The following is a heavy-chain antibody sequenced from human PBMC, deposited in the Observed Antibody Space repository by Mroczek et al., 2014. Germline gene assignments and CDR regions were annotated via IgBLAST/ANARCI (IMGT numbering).Heavy chain of an antibody. CDR3: ARQMVRDSLDY. D-gene: IGHD3-10*01. J-gene: IGHJ4*02. Sequence: QVQLQQWGPGLVKPSETLSLTVHVSLVAPSAVVVTTGAGSASPREGAGVELGVSITSGSTYYKPSLKSRVTISVDTSKNQFSLKLSSVTAADTTVYYCARQMVRDSLDYWGPGNPGHRLL. CDR1: VAPSAVVVTT. V-gene: IGHV4-39*01. CDR2: SITSGST.